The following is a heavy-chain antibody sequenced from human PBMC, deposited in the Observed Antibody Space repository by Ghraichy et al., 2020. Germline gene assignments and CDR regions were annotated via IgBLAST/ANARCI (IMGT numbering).Heavy chain of an antibody. V-gene: IGHV4-59*01. D-gene: IGHD3-10*01. CDR1: GDSIRSDY. CDR3: VRRGIGSKGWFDP. Sequence: SQTLSLTCTVSGDSIRSDYWGWIRQTPGKGLEWIGYIYYSGSTQYNPSLNSRVTISVDTSKNQFSLKVNSVTAADTAVYYCVRRGIGSKGWFDPWGQGTLVTVSS. CDR2: IYYSGST. J-gene: IGHJ5*02.